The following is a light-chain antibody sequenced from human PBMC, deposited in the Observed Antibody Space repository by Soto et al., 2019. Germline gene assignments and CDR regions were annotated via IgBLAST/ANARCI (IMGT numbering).Light chain of an antibody. Sequence: EVVLTQSPATLSLSPGERATLSCRASESVGNYLAGYQHKPGQAPRLLIYDSSNRATGITARFSGSGSGTDFTLTIRDLEPEDFAIYYCEHRSNWPPSAFGQGTRLEIK. V-gene: IGKV3-11*01. J-gene: IGKJ5*01. CDR2: DSS. CDR3: EHRSNWPPSA. CDR1: ESVGNY.